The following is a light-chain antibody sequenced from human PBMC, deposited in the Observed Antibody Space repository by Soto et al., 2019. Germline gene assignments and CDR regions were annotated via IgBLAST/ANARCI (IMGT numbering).Light chain of an antibody. Sequence: QSVLTQPPSASGTPGQRVTISCSGSSSNIGSNNVNWYQQLPGTTPKLLIYSNNQRPSGVPARFSGSKSGTSASLAISGLQSEDEADYYCAAWDDSLNGPVFGGGTKVTVL. CDR2: SNN. CDR3: AAWDDSLNGPV. CDR1: SSNIGSNN. V-gene: IGLV1-44*01. J-gene: IGLJ2*01.